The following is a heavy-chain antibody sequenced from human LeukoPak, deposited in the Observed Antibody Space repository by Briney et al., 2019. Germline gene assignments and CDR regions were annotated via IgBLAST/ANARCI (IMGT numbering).Heavy chain of an antibody. J-gene: IGHJ5*02. V-gene: IGHV5-51*01. Sequence: GESLKISCKGSGYSFTSYWIGWVRQMPGKGLEWMGIIYPGDSDTRYSPSFQGQVTISADKSISTAYLQWSSLKASDTAMYYCARDMITHSSSYSNFDPWGQGTLVTVSS. CDR1: GYSFTSYW. D-gene: IGHD6-13*01. CDR3: ARDMITHSSSYSNFDP. CDR2: IYPGDSDT.